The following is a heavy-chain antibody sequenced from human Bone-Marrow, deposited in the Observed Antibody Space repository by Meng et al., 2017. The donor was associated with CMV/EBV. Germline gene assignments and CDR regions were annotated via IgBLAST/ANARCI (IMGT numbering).Heavy chain of an antibody. CDR3: ARESITIFGVVSLGMDV. Sequence: SETLSLTCAVYGGSFSGYYWSWIRQPPGKGLEWIGEINHSGSTNYNPSLKSRVTISVDTSKNQFSLKLSSVTAADTAVYYCARESITIFGVVSLGMDVWGQGTTVTVSS. V-gene: IGHV4-34*01. CDR1: GGSFSGYY. D-gene: IGHD3-3*01. CDR2: INHSGST. J-gene: IGHJ6*02.